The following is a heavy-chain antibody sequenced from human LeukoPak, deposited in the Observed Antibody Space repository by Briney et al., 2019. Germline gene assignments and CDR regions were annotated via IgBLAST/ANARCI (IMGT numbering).Heavy chain of an antibody. Sequence: SETLSLTCTVSGGSISSYYWSWIRQPPGKGLEWIGYIYYSGSTNYNPSLKSRVTISVDTSKNQFTLKLSSVTAADTAVYYCASRGPQYYDFWSGYPADAFDIWGQGTMVTVSS. CDR3: ASRGPQYYDFWSGYPADAFDI. J-gene: IGHJ3*02. V-gene: IGHV4-59*08. CDR1: GGSISSYY. CDR2: IYYSGST. D-gene: IGHD3-3*01.